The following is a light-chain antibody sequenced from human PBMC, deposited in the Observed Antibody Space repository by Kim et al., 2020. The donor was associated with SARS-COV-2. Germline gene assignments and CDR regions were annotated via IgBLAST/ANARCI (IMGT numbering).Light chain of an antibody. CDR1: QTISGY. CDR3: QQSYSTPPT. Sequence: AAVGDRVTITCRASQTISGYLNWYQQKPGQAPKLLIYAASSLLGGVPSRFSGSGSGTDFTLTISSLQPEDFATYHCQQSYSTPPTFGQGTKVDIK. J-gene: IGKJ1*01. CDR2: AAS. V-gene: IGKV1-39*01.